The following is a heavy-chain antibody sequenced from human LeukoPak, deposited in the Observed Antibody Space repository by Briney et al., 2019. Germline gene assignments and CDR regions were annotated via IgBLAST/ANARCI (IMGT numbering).Heavy chain of an antibody. CDR2: ISSSGSTI. Sequence: GGALRLFCAASGFTFSDHYMDWVRQAPGKGLEWVSYISSSGSTIYYADSVKGRFTISRDNAKNSLYLQMNSLRAEDTAVYYCAELGITMIGGVWGKGTTVTISS. V-gene: IGHV3-11*04. D-gene: IGHD3-10*02. J-gene: IGHJ6*04. CDR3: AELGITMIGGV. CDR1: GFTFSDHY.